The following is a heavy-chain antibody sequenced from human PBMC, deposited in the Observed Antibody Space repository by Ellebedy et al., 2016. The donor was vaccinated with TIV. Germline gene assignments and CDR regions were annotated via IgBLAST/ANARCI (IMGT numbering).Heavy chain of an antibody. J-gene: IGHJ4*02. Sequence: GESLKISCAASGFIFSNYVMSWVRQAPGKGLEWVSSISGSSLSTYYADSVKGRFTVSRDNSKNTLYLQMNSLRAEDTAIYYCAKSAHPAIPVSGIFDYWGQGARVTVSS. V-gene: IGHV3-23*01. CDR1: GFIFSNYV. CDR3: AKSAHPAIPVSGIFDY. CDR2: ISGSSLST. D-gene: IGHD6-19*01.